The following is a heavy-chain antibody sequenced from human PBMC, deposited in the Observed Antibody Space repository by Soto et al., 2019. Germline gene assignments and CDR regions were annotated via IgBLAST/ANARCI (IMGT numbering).Heavy chain of an antibody. CDR3: ARQNRQPGSNWFDP. J-gene: IGHJ5*02. D-gene: IGHD2-15*01. V-gene: IGHV4-39*01. CDR2: IYYSGRP. Sequence: QLQVQESGPGLVKPSETQSLTCTVSGDSISSSSYYWVWIRQPPGKGLEWIGSIYYSGRPYYNPSLKSRVTISVDKSKNQFSLKLSSVTASDTAVSYGARQNRQPGSNWFDPWGQGTLVTVSS. CDR1: GDSISSSSYY.